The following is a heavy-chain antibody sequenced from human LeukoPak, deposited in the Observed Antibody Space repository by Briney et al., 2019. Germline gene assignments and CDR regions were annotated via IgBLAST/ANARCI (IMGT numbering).Heavy chain of an antibody. CDR2: IDPSDSYT. D-gene: IGHD3-9*01. V-gene: IGHV5-10-1*01. J-gene: IGHJ6*04. CDR3: ARHEAYYDILTATYYYYGMDA. CDR1: GYSFTSYW. Sequence: GESLKISCKGSGYSFTSYWISWVRQMPGKGLEWMGRIDPSDSYTNYSPSFQGHVTISADKSISTAYLPWSSLKASDTAMYYCARHEAYYDILTATYYYYGMDAWGKGTTVTVSS.